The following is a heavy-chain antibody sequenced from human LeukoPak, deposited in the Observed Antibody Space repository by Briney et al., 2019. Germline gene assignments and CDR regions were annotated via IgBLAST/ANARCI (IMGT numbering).Heavy chain of an antibody. V-gene: IGHV3-23*01. CDR3: AKVFGGAAVAGVDY. J-gene: IGHJ4*02. Sequence: QPGGSLRLSCAASGFTFRSYVMSWVRQAPGKGLEWVSAISGSGGSTYYADSVKGRFTISRDNSKNTLYLQMNSLRAEDTAVYYCAKVFGGAAVAGVDYWGQGTLVTVSS. CDR1: GFTFRSYV. D-gene: IGHD6-19*01. CDR2: ISGSGGST.